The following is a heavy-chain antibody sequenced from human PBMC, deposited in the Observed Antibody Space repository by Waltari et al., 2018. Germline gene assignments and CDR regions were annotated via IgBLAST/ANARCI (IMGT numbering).Heavy chain of an antibody. V-gene: IGHV1-3*04. CDR3: ARDRGPQYPGHWFFDL. D-gene: IGHD2-15*01. CDR1: GYSLTYAA. J-gene: IGHJ2*01. Sequence: QVHLVQSASEVKNPGASVMLSCRASGYSLTYAAIHWVRQTPGQGLEWRAWIATDTGKTRYSQNFQHRVRISRDTSANSAYMEVSSLRSEDTARYFCARDRGPQYPGHWFFDLWGPGTLVTVSS. CDR2: IATDTGKT.